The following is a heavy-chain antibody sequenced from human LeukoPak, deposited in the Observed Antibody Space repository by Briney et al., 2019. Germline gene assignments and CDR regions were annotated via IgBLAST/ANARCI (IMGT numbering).Heavy chain of an antibody. J-gene: IGHJ4*02. V-gene: IGHV4-61*02. CDR3: ARGSSSFVY. CDR2: IYTSGST. Sequence: SETLSLTCTVSGGSISSGSYYWSWIRQPAEKGLEWIGRIYTSGSTNYNPSLKSRVTISVDTSKNQLSLKLSSVTAADTAVYYCARGSSSFVYWGQGTLVTVSS. CDR1: GGSISSGSYY. D-gene: IGHD6-13*01.